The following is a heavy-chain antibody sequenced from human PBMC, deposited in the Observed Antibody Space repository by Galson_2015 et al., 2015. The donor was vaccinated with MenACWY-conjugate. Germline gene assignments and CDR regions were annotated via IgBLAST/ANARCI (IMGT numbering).Heavy chain of an antibody. V-gene: IGHV3-23*01. CDR2: ISTTGGTT. J-gene: IGHJ6*02. Sequence: SLRLSCAASGITFSSYAMSWVRQAPGKGLEWVSSISTTGGTTYYADSVKGRFTISRDNSKNTLYLQMNSLRAGDTAVYYCARHPSGGRGMDVWGQGTTVTVSS. CDR3: ARHPSGGRGMDV. D-gene: IGHD1-26*01. CDR1: GITFSSYA.